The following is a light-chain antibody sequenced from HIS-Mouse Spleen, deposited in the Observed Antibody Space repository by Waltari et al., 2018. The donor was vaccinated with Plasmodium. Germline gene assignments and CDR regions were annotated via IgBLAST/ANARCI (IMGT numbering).Light chain of an antibody. J-gene: IGKJ1*01. CDR2: GAS. V-gene: IGKV3-15*01. CDR3: QQYNNWPPWT. CDR1: QSVSSN. Sequence: PGERATLSCRASQSVSSNLAWYQQKPGQAPRLLIYGASTRATGIPARFSGSGSGTEFTLTISSMQSEDFAVYYCQQYNNWPPWTFGQGTKVEIK.